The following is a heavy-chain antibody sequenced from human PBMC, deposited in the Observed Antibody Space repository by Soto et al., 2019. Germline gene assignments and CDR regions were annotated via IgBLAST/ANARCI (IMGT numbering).Heavy chain of an antibody. CDR3: ASITYYDFWSGYYTLDC. CDR2: IYYSGST. J-gene: IGHJ4*02. V-gene: IGHV4-61*01. CDR1: GGSVSSGSYY. D-gene: IGHD3-3*01. Sequence: QVQLQESGPGLVKPSETLSLTCTVSGGSVSSGSYYWSWIRQPPGKGLEWIGYIYYSGSTNYNPSLKRRVTISVDTSKNQFSLKLSSVTAADTAVYYCASITYYDFWSGYYTLDCWGQGTLVTVSS.